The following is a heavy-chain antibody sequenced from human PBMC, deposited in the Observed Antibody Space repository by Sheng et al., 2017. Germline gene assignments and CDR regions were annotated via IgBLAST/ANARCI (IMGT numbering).Heavy chain of an antibody. CDR3: ARMTTVSRRYNWFDP. CDR2: IIPVLKIT. V-gene: IGHV1-69*04. D-gene: IGHD4-17*01. J-gene: IGHJ5*02. Sequence: QVQLVQSRAEVKKPGSSTKVSCQASGGTFSSEAISWVRQAPGQGLEWVGMIIPVLKITDYAQIFQGRVTITADTSNNTAYMELSGLISEDTATYYCARMTTVSRRYNWFDPWGQGTLVTVSS. CDR1: GGTFSSEA.